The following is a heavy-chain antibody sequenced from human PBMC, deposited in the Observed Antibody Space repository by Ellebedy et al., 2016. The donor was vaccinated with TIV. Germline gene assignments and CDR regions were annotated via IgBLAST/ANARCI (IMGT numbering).Heavy chain of an antibody. Sequence: MPSETLSLTCTVSGGSINSYPWSWIRQPPGKGLEWIGYSYYSGSTNYNPSLKSRVTISVDTSKNQFSLRLSSVTAADTAVYYCASGPNQYFFDYWGQGTLVTVSS. CDR1: GGSINSYP. J-gene: IGHJ4*02. CDR3: ASGPNQYFFDY. D-gene: IGHD1-14*01. CDR2: SYYSGST. V-gene: IGHV4-59*01.